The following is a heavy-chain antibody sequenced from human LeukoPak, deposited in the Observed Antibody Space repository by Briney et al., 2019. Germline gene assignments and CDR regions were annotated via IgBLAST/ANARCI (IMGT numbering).Heavy chain of an antibody. J-gene: IGHJ3*01. CDR1: GFPFTTYW. CDR3: ARGFDCYYGFDL. CDR2: INQDGIEK. Sequence: GGSLRLSCAASGFPFTTYWMSWVRQAPGRGLEWVANINQDGIEKYYVASVRGRLTIARDNAKNSIYVQMNSLRAEDAAVYYCARGFDCYYGFDLWGQGTMVTVSS. D-gene: IGHD2-21*01. V-gene: IGHV3-7*05.